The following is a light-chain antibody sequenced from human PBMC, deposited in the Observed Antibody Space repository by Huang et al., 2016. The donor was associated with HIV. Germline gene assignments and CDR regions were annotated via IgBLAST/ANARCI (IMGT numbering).Light chain of an antibody. V-gene: IGKV3-11*01. CDR1: QSLNRF. J-gene: IGKJ4*01. Sequence: IVLTQSPATLSLSPGERAALSCRASQSLNRFLAWYQQRPGQAPSLLIYNASDRATGVPARFIGSGSGTDFTLTITDLKPEDFAVYYCQQRSNSHTFGGGTKVEIK. CDR3: QQRSNSHT. CDR2: NAS.